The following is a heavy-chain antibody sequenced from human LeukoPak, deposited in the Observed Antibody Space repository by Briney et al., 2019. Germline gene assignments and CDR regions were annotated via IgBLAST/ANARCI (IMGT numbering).Heavy chain of an antibody. Sequence: GTSLRLSCAASGFTFSSYVMHWVRQAPGKGLEWVGVIWYDGTKQYHTDSVEGRFTISRDNSKSMLYLQIDSLRVEDTAIYYCARAPRPRDSSGWLGSGMDVWGQGTMVSVSS. J-gene: IGHJ6*02. CDR2: IWYDGTKQ. CDR3: ARAPRPRDSSGWLGSGMDV. CDR1: GFTFSSYV. V-gene: IGHV3-33*01. D-gene: IGHD6-19*01.